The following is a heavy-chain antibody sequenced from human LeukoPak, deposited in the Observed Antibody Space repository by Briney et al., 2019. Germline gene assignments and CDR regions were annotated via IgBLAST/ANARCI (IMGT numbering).Heavy chain of an antibody. CDR3: ARPIQAAGWALDI. D-gene: IGHD6-13*01. J-gene: IGHJ3*02. CDR1: GYTFTGYY. CDR2: INPNSGGT. V-gene: IGHV1-2*02. Sequence: ASVKVSCKASGYTFTGYYMHWVRQAPGQGLEWMGWINPNSGGTNYAQKFQGRVTMTRDTSISTAYMELSRLRSDDTAVYYCARPIQAAGWALDIWGQGTMVTVSS.